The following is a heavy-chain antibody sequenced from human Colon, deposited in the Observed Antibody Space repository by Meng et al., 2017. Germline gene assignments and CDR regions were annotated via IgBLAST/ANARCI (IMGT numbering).Heavy chain of an antibody. CDR1: GGSISSSNW. CDR2: IYHSGST. J-gene: IGHJ4*02. Sequence: QVQLPDAGPGLVKPSGTLSLPCSVSGGSISSSNWWSWVRQPPGKGLEWIGEIYHSGSTNYNPSLKSRVTISVDKSKNQFSLKLSSVTAADTAVYYCASFPPPGKQWLVTDYWGQGTLVTVSS. CDR3: ASFPPPGKQWLVTDY. D-gene: IGHD6-19*01. V-gene: IGHV4-4*02.